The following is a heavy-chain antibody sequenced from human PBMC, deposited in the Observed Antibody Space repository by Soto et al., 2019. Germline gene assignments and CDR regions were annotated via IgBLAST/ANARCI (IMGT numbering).Heavy chain of an antibody. CDR3: ARGTDRAMVRIYYAIAL. D-gene: IGHD3-10*01. CDR1: GFTFSSYG. V-gene: IGHV3-33*01. J-gene: IGHJ6*01. CDR2: IWYDGSNK. Sequence: GGSLRLSCAASGFTFSSYGMHWVRQAPGKGLEWVAVIWYDGSNKYYADSVKGRFTISRDNSKYTLYLQMNSLRAKDTAVYYWARGTDRAMVRIYYAIALWGKGTTATVS.